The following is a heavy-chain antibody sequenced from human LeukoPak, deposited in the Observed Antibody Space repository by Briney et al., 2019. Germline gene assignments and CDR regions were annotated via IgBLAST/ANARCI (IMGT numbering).Heavy chain of an antibody. CDR2: LYSGGNT. D-gene: IGHD1-14*01. Sequence: GSLRLSCAASGFTVSNNYMSWVRQAPGKGLEWVSVLYSGGNTYYADSVKDRFTMSRDSSKNTLYLQMHSLRADDTAIYYCARGRYNNPWDLFDSWGQGTLVTVSS. CDR3: ARGRYNNPWDLFDS. J-gene: IGHJ4*02. V-gene: IGHV3-66*01. CDR1: GFTVSNNY.